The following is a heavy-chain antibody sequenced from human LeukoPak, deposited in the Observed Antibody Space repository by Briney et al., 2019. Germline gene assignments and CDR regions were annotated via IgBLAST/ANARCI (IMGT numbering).Heavy chain of an antibody. CDR1: GGSISSYY. CDR2: IYTSGST. V-gene: IGHV4-4*07. CDR3: ARDGYSSGWPFDY. Sequence: SETLSLTCTVSGGSISSYYWSWIRRPAGKGLEWIGRIYTSGSTNYNPSLKSRVTMSVDTSKNQFSLKLSSVTAADTAVYYCARDGYSSGWPFDYWGQGTLVTVSS. J-gene: IGHJ4*02. D-gene: IGHD6-19*01.